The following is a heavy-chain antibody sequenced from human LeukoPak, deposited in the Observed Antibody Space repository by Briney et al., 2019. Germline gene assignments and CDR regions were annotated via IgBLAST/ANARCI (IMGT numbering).Heavy chain of an antibody. V-gene: IGHV4-59*01. CDR3: ARGANYYYYYGIDI. J-gene: IGHJ6*02. CDR1: GGSISQYY. CDR2: IYYTGST. Sequence: SETLSLTCTVSGGSISQYYWSWIRQPPGKGLEWIGYIYYTGSTNYNPSLKSRVTISLDTSKNQLSLKLSSVTAADTAVYYCARGANYYYYYGIDIWGQGTTVTVSS.